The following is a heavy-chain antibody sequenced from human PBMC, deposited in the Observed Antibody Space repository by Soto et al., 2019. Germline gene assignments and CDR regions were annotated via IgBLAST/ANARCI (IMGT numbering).Heavy chain of an antibody. V-gene: IGHV4-39*01. J-gene: IGHJ5*02. CDR3: VRHPPKRGYCISTSCYAGYNWFDP. D-gene: IGHD2-2*01. CDR1: GGSISSSSYY. Sequence: PSETLSLTCTVSGGSISSSSYYWGWIRQPPGKGLEWIGSIYYSGSTYYNPSLKSRVTISVDTSKNQFSLKLSSVTAADTAVYYCVRHPPKRGYCISTSCYAGYNWFDPWGQGTLVTVS. CDR2: IYYSGST.